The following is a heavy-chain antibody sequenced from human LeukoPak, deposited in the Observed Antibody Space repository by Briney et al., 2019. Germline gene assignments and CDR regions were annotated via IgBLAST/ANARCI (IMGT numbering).Heavy chain of an antibody. CDR1: GFTFSSYA. CDR3: AKGGSSGSYHYFDY. D-gene: IGHD6-19*01. J-gene: IGHJ4*02. CDR2: VNWNSGSV. V-gene: IGHV3-9*01. Sequence: PGGSLRLSCAASGFTFSSYAMSWVRQAPGKGLGWVSGVNWNSGSVGYADSVKGRFTISRDNAKTSLYLQMNSLRAEDTAFYYCAKGGSSGSYHYFDYWGQGTLVTVSS.